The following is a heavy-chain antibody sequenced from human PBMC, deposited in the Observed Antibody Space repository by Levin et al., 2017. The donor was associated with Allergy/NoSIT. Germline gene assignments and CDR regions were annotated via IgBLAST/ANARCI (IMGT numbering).Heavy chain of an antibody. Sequence: GGSLRLSCAASGFTFSSYGMHWVRQAPVKGLEWVAVIWDDGYKKYYADSVKGRFTISRDNSKNTLYLQMNSLRAEDTAVYYCARVLRFYYYYYMDVWGKGTTVTVSS. CDR2: IWDDGYKK. D-gene: IGHD5-12*01. CDR3: ARVLRFYYYYYMDV. CDR1: GFTFSSYG. J-gene: IGHJ6*03. V-gene: IGHV3-33*01.